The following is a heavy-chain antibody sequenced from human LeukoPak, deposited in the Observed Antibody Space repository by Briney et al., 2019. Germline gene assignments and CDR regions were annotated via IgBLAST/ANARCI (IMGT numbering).Heavy chain of an antibody. D-gene: IGHD3-22*01. Sequence: SETLSLTCTVPGGSISSGGYYWSWIRQPPGKGLEWIGYIYHSGSTYYNPSLKSRVTISVDTSKNHFSLKLSSVTAADTAVYYCARGQWLPVFDFWGQGTLVTVSS. J-gene: IGHJ5*01. CDR1: GGSISSGGYY. V-gene: IGHV4-30-2*02. CDR3: ARGQWLPVFDF. CDR2: IYHSGST.